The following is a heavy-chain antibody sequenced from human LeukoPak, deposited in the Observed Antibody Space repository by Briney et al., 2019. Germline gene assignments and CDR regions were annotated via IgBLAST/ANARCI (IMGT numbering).Heavy chain of an antibody. CDR3: ARAPYYDSSGYYHTTLAPLPDY. J-gene: IGHJ4*02. Sequence: SETLSLTCAVYGGSFSGYYWSWIRQPPGKGLEWIGEINHSGSTNYSPSLKSRVTISVDTSKNQFSLKLSSVTAADTAVYYCARAPYYDSSGYYHTTLAPLPDYWGQGTLVTVSS. V-gene: IGHV4-34*01. D-gene: IGHD3-22*01. CDR2: INHSGST. CDR1: GGSFSGYY.